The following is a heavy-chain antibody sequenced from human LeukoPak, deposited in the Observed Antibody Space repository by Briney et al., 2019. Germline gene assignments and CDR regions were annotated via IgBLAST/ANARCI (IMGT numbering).Heavy chain of an antibody. Sequence: GATVKVSCKASGGTFSSYAISWVRQAPGQGLEWMGRIIPILGIANYAQKFQGRVTITADKSTSTAYMELSSLRSEDTAVYYCARGGYSGYDFDIWGQGTMVTVSS. CDR1: GGTFSSYA. J-gene: IGHJ3*02. V-gene: IGHV1-69*04. CDR3: ARGGYSGYDFDI. D-gene: IGHD5-12*01. CDR2: IIPILGIA.